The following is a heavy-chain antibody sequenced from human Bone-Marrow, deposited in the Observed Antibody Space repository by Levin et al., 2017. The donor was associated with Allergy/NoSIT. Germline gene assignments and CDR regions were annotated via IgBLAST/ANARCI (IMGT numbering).Heavy chain of an antibody. J-gene: IGHJ4*02. CDR1: GGSISSYY. CDR3: ARVGAAGGMDF. Sequence: SETLSLTCTVSGGSISSYYWSWIRQPAGKGLEWIGRVYTSGRNNYNPSLKSRVTMSVDTSKNQFSLKLTSVTAADTAVYYCARVGAAGGMDFWGQGTLVTVSS. D-gene: IGHD6-13*01. CDR2: VYTSGRN. V-gene: IGHV4-4*07.